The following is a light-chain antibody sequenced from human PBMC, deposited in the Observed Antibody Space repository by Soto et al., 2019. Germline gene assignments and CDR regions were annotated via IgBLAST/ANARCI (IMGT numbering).Light chain of an antibody. CDR1: QNIRNY. J-gene: IGKJ2*01. CDR3: QQIHSTSSYT. CDR2: AAS. Sequence: DIQMTQSPSSLSASVGDRVTITCRASQNIRNYLNWYQQRPGKTPNLLVYAASNLGSGVPSRFSGSGSGTLFTLTISSLQPEDFATYYCQQIHSTSSYTFGQGTRVDIK. V-gene: IGKV1-39*01.